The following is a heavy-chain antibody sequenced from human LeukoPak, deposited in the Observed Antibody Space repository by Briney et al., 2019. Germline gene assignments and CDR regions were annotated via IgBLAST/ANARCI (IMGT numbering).Heavy chain of an antibody. CDR2: IYTSGST. V-gene: IGHV4-61*02. CDR3: AREGWRGSYNDAFDI. CDR1: GGSINIGSYY. D-gene: IGHD3-3*01. J-gene: IGHJ3*02. Sequence: PSETLSLTCTVSGGSINIGSYYWSWIRQPAGKGLEWIGRIYTSGSTNYNPSLKSRVTISLDTSKNQFSLKLSSVTAADTAVYYCAREGWRGSYNDAFDIWGQGTVVTVSS.